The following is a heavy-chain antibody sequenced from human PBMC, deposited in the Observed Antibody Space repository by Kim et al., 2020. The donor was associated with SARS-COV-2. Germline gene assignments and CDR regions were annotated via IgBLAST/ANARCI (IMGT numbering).Heavy chain of an antibody. V-gene: IGHV1-2*02. D-gene: IGHD6-19*01. Sequence: ASVKVSCKASGYTFTGYYMHWVRQAPGQGLEWMGWINPNSGGTNYAQKFQGRVTMTRDTSISTAYMELSRLRSDDTAVYYCARAFWYSSGWEGFEYWGQGTLVTVSS. CDR3: ARAFWYSSGWEGFEY. J-gene: IGHJ4*02. CDR1: GYTFTGYY. CDR2: INPNSGGT.